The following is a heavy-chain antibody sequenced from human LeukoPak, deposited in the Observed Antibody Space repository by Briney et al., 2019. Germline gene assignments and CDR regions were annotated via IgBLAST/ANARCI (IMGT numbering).Heavy chain of an antibody. V-gene: IGHV4-38-2*02. CDR1: GYSISSGYY. Sequence: NPSETLSLTCTVSGYSISSGYYWGWIRQPPGKGLEWIGSIYHSGSIYYNPSLKSRVTISVDTSKNQFSLNLNSVTAADTAVYYCAKVRQSYYYYMDVWGKGTTVTVSS. J-gene: IGHJ6*03. CDR3: AKVRQSYYYYMDV. CDR2: IYHSGSI.